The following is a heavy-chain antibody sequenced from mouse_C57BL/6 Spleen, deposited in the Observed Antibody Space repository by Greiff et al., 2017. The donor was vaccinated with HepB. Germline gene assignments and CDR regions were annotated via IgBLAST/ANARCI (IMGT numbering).Heavy chain of an antibody. Sequence: QVQLQQSGAELARPGASVKLSCKASGYTFTSYGINWVKQRPGQGLEWIGWIYPGSGNTKYNEKFKGKATLTVDTSSSTAYMQLSSLTSEDSAVYFCARSDRTYYFDYWGQGTTLTVSS. CDR1: GYTFTSYG. V-gene: IGHV1-84*01. CDR3: ARSDRTYYFDY. CDR2: IYPGSGNT. J-gene: IGHJ2*01.